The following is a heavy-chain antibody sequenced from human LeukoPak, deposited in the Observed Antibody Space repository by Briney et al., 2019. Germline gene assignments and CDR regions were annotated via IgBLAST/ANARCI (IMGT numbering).Heavy chain of an antibody. V-gene: IGHV1-2*02. J-gene: IGHJ5*02. D-gene: IGHD3-10*01. CDR3: AVSDMVRGAWLDP. Sequence: ASVKVSCKASGYTFTGYYMHWVRQAPGQGLQWMGWINPNSGGTNCAQKFQGRVTMTRDTSISTAYMELSRLRPDDTAVYYCAVSDMVRGAWLDPWGQGTLVTVSS. CDR2: INPNSGGT. CDR1: GYTFTGYY.